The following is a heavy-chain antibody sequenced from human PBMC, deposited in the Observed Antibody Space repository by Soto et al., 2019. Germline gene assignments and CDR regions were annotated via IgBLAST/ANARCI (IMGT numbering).Heavy chain of an antibody. CDR2: IYYSGST. D-gene: IGHD2-2*01. V-gene: IGHV4-59*08. CDR1: GGSIGGYY. J-gene: IGHJ6*03. CDR3: ARRYCSSTSCYSWDYYYMDV. Sequence: SETLSLTCTVSGGSIGGYYWRWIRQQPEKGLDWIGYIYYSGSTNYNPSLKSRVTISVDTSKNQFSLKLSSVTAADTAVYYCARRYCSSTSCYSWDYYYMDVWGKGTTGTVSS.